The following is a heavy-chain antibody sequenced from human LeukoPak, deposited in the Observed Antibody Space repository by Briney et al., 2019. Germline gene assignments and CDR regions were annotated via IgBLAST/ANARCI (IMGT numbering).Heavy chain of an antibody. V-gene: IGHV3-30*04. J-gene: IGHJ4*02. CDR1: GFTFNSFA. Sequence: GGSLRLSCVASGFTFNSFAMQWVRQAPGRGLECVAVISSDGKNKYYADSVKGRFTISRDNSENTVYLQMNGLRTEDTAVYYCARDFGYASGTYLVYWGQGTLVTVSS. CDR2: ISSDGKNK. D-gene: IGHD1-26*01. CDR3: ARDFGYASGTYLVY.